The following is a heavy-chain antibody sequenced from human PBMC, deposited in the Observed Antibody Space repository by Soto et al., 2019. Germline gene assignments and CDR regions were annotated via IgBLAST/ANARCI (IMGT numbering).Heavy chain of an antibody. V-gene: IGHV4-30-4*01. CDR2: IYYSGTN. CDR1: GGSINRGDYY. D-gene: IGHD3-9*01. J-gene: IGHJ5*02. Sequence: QAQLQESGPGLVKPSQTLTLTCTVSGGSINRGDYYWSWIRQPPGKGLEWIGNIYYSGTNYYNPSLKSRVIISVDTSKYQFSLKLRSVTAAGPGVYYCDRYTENYDILTGTRFGTWGQPALVTLSS. CDR3: DRYTENYDILTGTRFGT.